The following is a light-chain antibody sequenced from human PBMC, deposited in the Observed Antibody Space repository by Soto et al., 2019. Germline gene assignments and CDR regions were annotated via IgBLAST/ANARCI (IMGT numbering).Light chain of an antibody. Sequence: DIQMTQSPSSLSASVGDRVTITCQASQDITNYLNWYQQKPGKAPKLLIYDASSLKTGVPLRFSGSGSGTDFTFTISSLQPEDFATYYCQQYDNFPYTFGQGTKVDIK. CDR3: QQYDNFPYT. V-gene: IGKV1-33*01. CDR2: DAS. CDR1: QDITNY. J-gene: IGKJ2*01.